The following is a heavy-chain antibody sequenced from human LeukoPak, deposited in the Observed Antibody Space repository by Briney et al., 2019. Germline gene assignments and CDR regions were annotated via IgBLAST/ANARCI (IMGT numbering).Heavy chain of an antibody. CDR1: GYTFTSYD. Sequence: GASVKVSCKASGYTFTSYDINWVRQATGQGLEWMGWMNPNSGNTGYAQRFQGRVTITRNTSISTAYMELSSLRSEDTAVYYCARAGYCSSSNCRSWLDPWGQGTLVTVSS. CDR2: MNPNSGNT. D-gene: IGHD2-2*01. J-gene: IGHJ5*02. CDR3: ARAGYCSSSNCRSWLDP. V-gene: IGHV1-8*03.